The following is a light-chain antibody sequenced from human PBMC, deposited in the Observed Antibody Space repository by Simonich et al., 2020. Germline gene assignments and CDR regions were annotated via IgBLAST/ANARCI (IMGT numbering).Light chain of an antibody. CDR3: AAWDDSLSGPV. J-gene: IGLJ3*02. V-gene: IGLV1-47*01. Sequence: SVLTQPPSASGTPGQRVTISCSGSSSTIGSNYVYWYQQLPGTAPKLLIYRNNKWPSGVPDRFSGSKSGTSASPAISGLRSEDEADYYCAAWDDSLSGPVFGGGTKLTVL. CDR1: SSTIGSNY. CDR2: RNN.